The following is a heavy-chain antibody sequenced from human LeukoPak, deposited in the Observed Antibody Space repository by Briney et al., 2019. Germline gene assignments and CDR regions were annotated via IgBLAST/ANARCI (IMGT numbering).Heavy chain of an antibody. CDR1: GFSFSDYA. CDR3: AREIPYYYDSSGPDY. J-gene: IGHJ4*02. CDR2: ISSSSSYI. D-gene: IGHD3-22*01. V-gene: IGHV3-21*01. Sequence: KPGGSLRLSCTASGFSFSDYAMNWVRQAPGKGLEWVSSISSSSSYIYYADSVKGRFTISRDNAKNSLYLQMNSLRAEDTAVYYCAREIPYYYDSSGPDYWGQGTLVTVSS.